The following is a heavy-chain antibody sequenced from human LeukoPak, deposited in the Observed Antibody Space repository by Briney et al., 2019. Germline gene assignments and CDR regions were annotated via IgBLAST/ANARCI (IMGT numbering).Heavy chain of an antibody. J-gene: IGHJ4*02. CDR2: INHSGST. CDR3: ARFWGYGDYGDY. Sequence: GSLRLSCAASGLTVSSNYMSWVRQPPGKGLEWIGEINHSGSTNYNPSLKSRVTISVDTSKNQFSLKLSSVTAADTAVYYCARFWGYGDYGDYWGQGTLVTVSS. V-gene: IGHV4-34*01. D-gene: IGHD4-17*01. CDR1: GLTVSSNY.